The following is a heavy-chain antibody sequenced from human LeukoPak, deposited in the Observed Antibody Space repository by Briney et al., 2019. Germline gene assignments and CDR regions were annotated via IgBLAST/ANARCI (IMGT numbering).Heavy chain of an antibody. D-gene: IGHD2-21*01. V-gene: IGHV3-48*01. J-gene: IGHJ4*02. CDR1: GFTFSDYS. CDR3: ANLNLIPGEDYFDY. Sequence: QPGGSLRLSCAASGFTFSDYSMNWVRQAPGKGLEDLSYINSDGKTTWYADSVKGRFTASRDNAKNSLYLQMNSLRAEDTAVYYCANLNLIPGEDYFDYWGQGTLVSVSS. CDR2: INSDGKTT.